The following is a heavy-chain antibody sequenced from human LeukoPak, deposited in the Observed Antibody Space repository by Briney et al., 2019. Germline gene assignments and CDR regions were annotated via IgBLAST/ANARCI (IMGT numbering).Heavy chain of an antibody. CDR2: INRDGPT. Sequence: PGGSLRLSCAASGFTVSNNYMSWLRQAPGKGLEWVSTINRDGPTFYADSVKGRFTISRDNSRNTLYLQMNSLRAGDTAVYYCGRGGYDMYDWGQGTTVSVSS. V-gene: IGHV3-66*01. CDR1: GFTVSNNY. CDR3: GRGGYDMYD. J-gene: IGHJ6*02. D-gene: IGHD2-2*01.